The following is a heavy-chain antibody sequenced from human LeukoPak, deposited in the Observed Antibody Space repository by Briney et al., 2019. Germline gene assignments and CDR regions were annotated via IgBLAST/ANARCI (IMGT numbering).Heavy chain of an antibody. V-gene: IGHV4-34*01. CDR1: GGSFSGYY. CDR3: AIDVSKRFDP. D-gene: IGHD5/OR15-5a*01. CDR2: INHSGST. Sequence: SETLSLTCAVYGGSFSGYYWSWIRQPPGKGLEWIGEINHSGSTNYNPSLKSRVTISVDTSKNQFSLKLSSVTAADTAVYYCAIDVSKRFDPWGQGTPVTVSS. J-gene: IGHJ5*02.